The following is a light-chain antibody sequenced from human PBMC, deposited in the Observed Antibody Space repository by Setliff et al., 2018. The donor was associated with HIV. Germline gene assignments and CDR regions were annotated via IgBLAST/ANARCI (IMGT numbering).Light chain of an antibody. CDR2: QAS. CDR3: CSNTGSNTYV. V-gene: IGLV2-23*01. CDR1: SGDVGRYNL. Sequence: QSALTQPASVSGSPGQSITISCTGTSGDVGRYNLVSWYQQQPGKPPKLMIYQASKRPSGVSSRFSGSKSGNMASLTISGLQAEDEADYYCCSNTGSNTYVFGTGTKVTVL. J-gene: IGLJ1*01.